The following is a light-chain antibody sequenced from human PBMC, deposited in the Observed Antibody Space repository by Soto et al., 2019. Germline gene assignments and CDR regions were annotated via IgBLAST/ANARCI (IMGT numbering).Light chain of an antibody. CDR2: MGS. V-gene: IGKV2-28*01. CDR3: MQSLQTPYT. J-gene: IGKJ2*01. CDR1: QSLVSRSGYKS. Sequence: IVLTQSPLSLPVTPGEPASISCRCSQSLVSRSGYKSLDWYLQKPGHSPQLLIYMGSNRASGVPDRFSGSGSATDFTLKISRVEAEDVGIYYCMQSLQTPYTCGQGTTLEIK.